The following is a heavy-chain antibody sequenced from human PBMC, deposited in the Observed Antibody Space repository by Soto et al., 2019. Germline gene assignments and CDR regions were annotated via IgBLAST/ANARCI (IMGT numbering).Heavy chain of an antibody. CDR3: ARALGPTVTIYYYYGMDV. CDR2: INHRGST. V-gene: IGHV4-34*01. CDR1: GGSFSGYY. Sequence: SETLSLTCAVYGGSFSGYYWSWIRQPPGKGREWIGEINHRGSTNYNPSLTSRVTISVDTSKNQFSLKLSSVTAADTAVYYCARALGPTVTIYYYYGMDVWGQGTTVTVSS. J-gene: IGHJ6*02. D-gene: IGHD4-4*01.